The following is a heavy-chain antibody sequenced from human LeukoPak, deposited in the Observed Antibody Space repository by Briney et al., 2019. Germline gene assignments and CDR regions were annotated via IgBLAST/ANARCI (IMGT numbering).Heavy chain of an antibody. CDR3: ARDSESYYGSGSYSPTGGMDV. D-gene: IGHD3-10*01. J-gene: IGHJ6*02. CDR1: GGSFSGYY. V-gene: IGHV4-34*01. CDR2: INHSGST. Sequence: SETLSLTCAVYGGSFSGYYWSWIRQPPGKGLEWIGEINHSGSTNYNPSLKSRVTISVDTSKNQFSLKLSSVTAADTAVYYCARDSESYYGSGSYSPTGGMDVWGQGTTVTVSS.